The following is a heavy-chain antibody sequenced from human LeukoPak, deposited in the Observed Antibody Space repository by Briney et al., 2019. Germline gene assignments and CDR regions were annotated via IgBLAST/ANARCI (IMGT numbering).Heavy chain of an antibody. CDR3: ARGLGSSSSWRLHYYYMGV. Sequence: SETLSLTCAVYGGSFSGYYWSWIRQPPGKGLEWIGEINHSGSTNYNPSLKSRVTISVDTSKNQFSLKLSSVTAVDTAVYYCARGLGSSSSWRLHYYYMGVWGKGTTVTVSS. D-gene: IGHD6-13*01. CDR1: GGSFSGYY. J-gene: IGHJ6*03. CDR2: INHSGST. V-gene: IGHV4-34*01.